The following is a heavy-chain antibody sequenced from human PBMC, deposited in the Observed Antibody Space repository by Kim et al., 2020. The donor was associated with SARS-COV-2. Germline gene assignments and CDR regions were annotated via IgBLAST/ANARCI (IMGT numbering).Heavy chain of an antibody. CDR3: ARDLPKMKGGNWFEA. CDR1: GFSFSSYS. D-gene: IGHD3-16*01. Sequence: GGSQRLSCVASGFSFSSYSMNWVRQAPGKGLEWVASININRNYRTYADSVGGRLTISRDDAKNSLFLQRNSLRVEDTAVDFWARDLPKMKGGNWFEAWG. V-gene: IGHV3-21*01. J-gene: IGHJ5*01. CDR2: ININRNYR.